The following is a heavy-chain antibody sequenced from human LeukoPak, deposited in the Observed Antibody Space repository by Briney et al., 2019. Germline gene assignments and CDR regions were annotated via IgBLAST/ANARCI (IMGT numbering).Heavy chain of an antibody. CDR3: ARAAYCGGDCYNSPHFDY. D-gene: IGHD2-21*02. CDR2: ISSSSSTI. Sequence: GGSLRLSCAASGFTFSSYSMNWVRQAPRKGLEWVSYISSSSSTICYADSVKGRFTISRDNAKNSLYLQMNSLRAEDTAVYYCARAAYCGGDCYNSPHFDYWGQGTLVTVSS. V-gene: IGHV3-48*04. CDR1: GFTFSSYS. J-gene: IGHJ4*02.